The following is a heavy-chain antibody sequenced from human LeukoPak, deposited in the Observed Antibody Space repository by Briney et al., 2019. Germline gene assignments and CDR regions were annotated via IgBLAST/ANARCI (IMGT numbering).Heavy chain of an antibody. J-gene: IGHJ6*03. D-gene: IGHD6-6*01. CDR3: ARQGIAAPYYYYYYMDV. V-gene: IGHV4-59*08. CDR1: GGSISSYY. Sequence: SETLSLTCTVSGGSISSYYWSCIRQPPGKGLEWIGYIYYSGSTNYNPSLKSRVTISVDTSKNQFSLKLSSVTAADTAVYYCARQGIAAPYYYYYYMDVWGKGTTVTVSS. CDR2: IYYSGST.